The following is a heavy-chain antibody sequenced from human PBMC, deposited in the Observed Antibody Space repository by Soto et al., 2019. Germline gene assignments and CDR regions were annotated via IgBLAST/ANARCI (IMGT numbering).Heavy chain of an antibody. CDR3: ARDRGFWSGNYYYYCMDV. D-gene: IGHD3-3*01. CDR1: GYTVTIYY. CDR2: INPSGGST. Sequence: ASVKVSCKASGYTVTIYYMHWVRQAPGQGLEWMGIINPSGGSTSYAQKFRGRVTMTRDTSTSTVYMELSSLRSEDTAVYYCARDRGFWSGNYYYYCMDVWGQGTTVTVPS. V-gene: IGHV1-46*01. J-gene: IGHJ6*02.